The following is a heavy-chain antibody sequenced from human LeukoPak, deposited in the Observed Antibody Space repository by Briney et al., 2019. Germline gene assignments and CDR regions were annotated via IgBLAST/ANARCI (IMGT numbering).Heavy chain of an antibody. D-gene: IGHD5-12*01. V-gene: IGHV4-59*08. CDR1: GGSISSYY. J-gene: IGHJ4*02. CDR3: ASASRRDGYNLFDY. Sequence: SETLSLTCTVSGGSISSYYWSWIRQPPGKGLEWIGYIYYSGGTNYNPSLKSRVTISVDASKNQFSLKLSSVTAADTAVYYCASASRRDGYNLFDYWGQGTLVTVSS. CDR2: IYYSGGT.